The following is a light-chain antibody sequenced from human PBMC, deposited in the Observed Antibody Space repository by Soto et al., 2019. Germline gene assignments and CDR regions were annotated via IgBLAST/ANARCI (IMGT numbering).Light chain of an antibody. Sequence: EIVLTQSPGTLSLSPGERANLSCRASQSVSSNYLAWYQQTPGQAPRLLIFGASRRATGIPDRLSGSGSGTDFTLTISRLEPEDFAVYYCQQYGSSPCTFGQGTKLEI. J-gene: IGKJ2*02. CDR1: QSVSSNY. CDR2: GAS. CDR3: QQYGSSPCT. V-gene: IGKV3-20*01.